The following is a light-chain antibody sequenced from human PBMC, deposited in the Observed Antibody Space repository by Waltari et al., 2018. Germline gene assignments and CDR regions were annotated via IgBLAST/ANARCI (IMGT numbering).Light chain of an antibody. J-gene: IGLJ3*02. Sequence: QSVLTQPPSASGTPGQMVTISCSGSAPNIGGNLVNWSQQLPGKAPKLLIYRSDQRPSGVPDRFSASKTGTSASLAISGLQSEDEADYFCASWDDSLNGHWVFGGGTKVTVL. CDR1: APNIGGNL. V-gene: IGLV1-44*01. CDR3: ASWDDSLNGHWV. CDR2: RSD.